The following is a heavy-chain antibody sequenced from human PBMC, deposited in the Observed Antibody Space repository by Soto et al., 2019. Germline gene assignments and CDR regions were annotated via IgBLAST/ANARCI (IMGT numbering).Heavy chain of an antibody. J-gene: IGHJ6*02. Sequence: ASVKVSCKASGYTFTSYGISWVRQAPGQGLEWMGWISAYNGNTNYAQKLQGRVTMTTDTSTSTAYMELRSLRSDDTAVYYCARVNLYCSRTSCYSPTYSYYYGMDVWGRGTTVTVSS. CDR2: ISAYNGNT. CDR1: GYTFTSYG. V-gene: IGHV1-18*04. CDR3: ARVNLYCSRTSCYSPTYSYYYGMDV. D-gene: IGHD2-2*02.